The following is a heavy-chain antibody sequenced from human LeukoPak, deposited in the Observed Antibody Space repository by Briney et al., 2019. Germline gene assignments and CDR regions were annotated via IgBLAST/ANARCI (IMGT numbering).Heavy chain of an antibody. CDR3: ARPLNTMVRGITTATDFFSYAMDV. D-gene: IGHD3-10*01. CDR1: GGTFGIYA. Sequence: SVKVSCKASGGTFGIYAISWVRQAPGQGREGMGGILPSFGATKYSQKFQDRVTITADVSTTTVYMDFTSLSSEDTALYYCARPLNTMVRGITTATDFFSYAMDVWGQGTAVTVSS. J-gene: IGHJ6*02. V-gene: IGHV1-69*13. CDR2: ILPSFGAT.